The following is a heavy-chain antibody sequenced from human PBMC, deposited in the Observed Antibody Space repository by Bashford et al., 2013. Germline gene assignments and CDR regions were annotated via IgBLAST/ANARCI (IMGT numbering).Heavy chain of an antibody. CDR1: GGSISGSS. V-gene: IGHV4-59*12. Sequence: SETLSLTCSVSGGSISGSSWSWIRQPQEGTGMDWIYVLPWEHPLRPSLASRVTISVDTSKNQFSLKLTSVTAADTAIYFCARESSETTSWFFDLWGRGTLVTVSS. J-gene: IGHJ2*01. D-gene: IGHD4-17*01. CDR2: VLPWEH. CDR3: ARESSETTSWFFDL.